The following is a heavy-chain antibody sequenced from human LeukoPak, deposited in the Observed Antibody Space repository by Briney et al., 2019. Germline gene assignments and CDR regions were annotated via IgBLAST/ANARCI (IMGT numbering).Heavy chain of an antibody. Sequence: PGGSLRLSCAASGLTFINYAMTWVRQTPGKGLEWVSTITGSDGDTFYADSAKGRFTISRDNSKNTLYLLMDSLRAEDTAVYYCAKVPKTSSNYYFDLWGQGTLVTVSS. D-gene: IGHD5-24*01. CDR2: ITGSDGDT. CDR3: AKVPKTSSNYYFDL. CDR1: GLTFINYA. V-gene: IGHV3-23*01. J-gene: IGHJ4*02.